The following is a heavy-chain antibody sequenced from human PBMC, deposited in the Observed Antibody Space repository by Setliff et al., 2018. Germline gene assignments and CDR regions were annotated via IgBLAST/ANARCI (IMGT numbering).Heavy chain of an antibody. CDR3: AKVDIDYIMTRDNTWQYFFYMDV. D-gene: IGHD5-12*01. CDR2: INYSGSA. J-gene: IGHJ6*03. Sequence: SETLSLTCSVFGDSLSSGTQYWAWIRQPPGKGLEWIGNINYSGSAYYNPSLKSRVTMSVDASKNQVSLKVTSVTAEDTAVYYCAKVDIDYIMTRDNTWQYFFYMDVWGRGTTVTVSS. CDR1: GDSLSSGTQY. V-gene: IGHV4-39*01.